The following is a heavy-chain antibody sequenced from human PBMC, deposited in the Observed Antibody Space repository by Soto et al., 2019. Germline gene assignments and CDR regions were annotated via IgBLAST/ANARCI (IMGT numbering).Heavy chain of an antibody. V-gene: IGHV4-61*05. J-gene: IGHJ3*02. CDR3: ARDIWRVGAFDI. Sequence: SETLSLTCTVSGGSISSTTYYWGWIRQPPGKGLEWIGYIYYSGSTNYNPSLKSRVTISVDTSKNQFSLKLSSVTAADTAVYYCARDIWRVGAFDIWGQGTMVTVSS. CDR2: IYYSGST. CDR1: GGSISSTTYY. D-gene: IGHD5-12*01.